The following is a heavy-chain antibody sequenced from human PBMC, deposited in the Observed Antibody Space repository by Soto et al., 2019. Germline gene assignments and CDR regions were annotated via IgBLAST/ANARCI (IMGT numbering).Heavy chain of an antibody. CDR1: NGSISGFY. CDR2: IHYSGRT. CDR3: VRVGVGIGIHFDS. J-gene: IGHJ4*02. D-gene: IGHD1-26*01. Sequence: QVQLQESGPGLVKPSETLSLTCSVSNGSISGFYWTWIRQPPGKILEWIGYIHYSGRTDYNPSLTSRATMSVDTSKNQFSLNLKSITAADTAVYYCVRVGVGIGIHFDSWGRGTLVNVSS. V-gene: IGHV4-59*12.